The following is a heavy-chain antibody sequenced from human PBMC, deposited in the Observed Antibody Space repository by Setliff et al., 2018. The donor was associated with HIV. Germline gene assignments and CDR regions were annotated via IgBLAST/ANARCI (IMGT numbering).Heavy chain of an antibody. V-gene: IGHV3-7*01. Sequence: PGGSLRLSCAASGFTFSSYGMHWVRQAPGKGLEWVANINQDGSEKYYLDSVKGRFTISRDNAKNSLSLQMNNLRAEDMAVYYCASPGDNYWGQGTLVTVSS. CDR3: ASPGDNY. J-gene: IGHJ4*02. CDR1: GFTFSSYG. D-gene: IGHD4-17*01. CDR2: INQDGSEK.